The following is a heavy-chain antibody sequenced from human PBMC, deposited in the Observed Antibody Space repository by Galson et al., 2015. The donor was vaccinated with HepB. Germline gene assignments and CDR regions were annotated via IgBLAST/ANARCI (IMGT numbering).Heavy chain of an antibody. CDR3: AKEMGTIGQPTFDS. V-gene: IGHV3-23*01. Sequence: TLRLSCAASRFTVGNYATSCGRPAPGKGLEWVAGIRAGGGGAYYADSVKGRFTISRDNSKNMVYLQMDSLRVDDTALYSCAKEMGTIGQPTFDSWGQGTLVTVSS. CDR1: RFTVGNYA. CDR2: IRAGGGGA. D-gene: IGHD5-24*01. J-gene: IGHJ4*02.